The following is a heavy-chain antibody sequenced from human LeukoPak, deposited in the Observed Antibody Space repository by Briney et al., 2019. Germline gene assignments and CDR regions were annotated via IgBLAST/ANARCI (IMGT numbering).Heavy chain of an antibody. Sequence: SETLSLTCAVSGYSISSGYYWGWIRQPPGKGLEWIGSIYHSGSTYYNPSLKSRVTISVDTSKNQFSLKLSSVTAADTAVYYCARATLFDYWGQGTLVTVSS. CDR2: IYHSGST. CDR1: GYSISSGYY. V-gene: IGHV4-38-2*01. J-gene: IGHJ4*02. CDR3: ARATLFDY.